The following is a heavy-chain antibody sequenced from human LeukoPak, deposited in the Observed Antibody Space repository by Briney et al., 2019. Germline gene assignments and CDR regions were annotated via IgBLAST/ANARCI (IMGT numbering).Heavy chain of an antibody. J-gene: IGHJ4*02. D-gene: IGHD3-22*01. V-gene: IGHV3-30-3*01. Sequence: PGGSLRLSCAASGFTFSSYAMHWVRQAPGKGLEWVAVISYDGSNKYYADSVKGRFTISRDNSKNTLYLQMNSLRAEDTAVYYCARDLLQYYYDSSGYPGPYWGQGTLVTVSS. CDR3: ARDLLQYYYDSSGYPGPY. CDR2: ISYDGSNK. CDR1: GFTFSSYA.